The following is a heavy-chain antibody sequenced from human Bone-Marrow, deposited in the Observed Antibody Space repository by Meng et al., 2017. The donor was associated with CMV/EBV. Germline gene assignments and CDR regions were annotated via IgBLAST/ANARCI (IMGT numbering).Heavy chain of an antibody. V-gene: IGHV1-2*02. CDR2: INPNSGGT. Sequence: ASEKVSCKASGYTFTGYYMHWVRQAPGQGLEWMGWINPNSGGTNYVQKFQGRVTMTRDTSNSTAYMELRRLRSDDTAVYYCARMIPPVYWGQGTLVTVSS. CDR3: ARMIPPVY. J-gene: IGHJ4*02. D-gene: IGHD3-16*01. CDR1: GYTFTGYY.